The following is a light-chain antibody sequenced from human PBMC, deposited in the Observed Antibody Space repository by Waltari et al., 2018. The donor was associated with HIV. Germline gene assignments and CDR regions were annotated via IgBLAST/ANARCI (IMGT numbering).Light chain of an antibody. J-gene: IGLJ2*01. V-gene: IGLV2-11*01. CDR3: CSYAGSYTLV. CDR1: SSDVGGSNY. Sequence: QSALTQPRPVSGSPGQSVTISCPGPSSDVGGSNYVAWYQQHPGKAPKLLIYDVSKRPSGVPARLSGSKSGNPASLTISGLQAEDEADYYCCSYAGSYTLVFGGGTKLTVL. CDR2: DVS.